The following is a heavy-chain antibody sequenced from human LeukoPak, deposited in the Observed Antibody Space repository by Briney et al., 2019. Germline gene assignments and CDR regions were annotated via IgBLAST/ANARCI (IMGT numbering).Heavy chain of an antibody. CDR1: GFTFSAFS. CDR2: ISSSSSDI. J-gene: IGHJ4*02. V-gene: IGHV3-21*01. Sequence: GGSLRLSCAASGFTFSAFSMNWVRQAPGKGMEWVSAISSSSSDIYYTDSVKGRFTISRDNANNFLYLQVSSLRAEDTAVYYCATGYTSGTRIDYWGQGTLVSVSS. D-gene: IGHD6-19*01. CDR3: ATGYTSGTRIDY.